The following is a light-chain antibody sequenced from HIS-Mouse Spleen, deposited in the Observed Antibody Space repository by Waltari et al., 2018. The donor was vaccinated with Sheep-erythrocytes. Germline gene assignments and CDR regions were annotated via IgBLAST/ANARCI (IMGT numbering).Light chain of an antibody. CDR2: DVS. V-gene: IGLV2-14*03. CDR1: SSDAGGYNF. CDR3: SSYTSSSTLV. Sequence: QTALTQPASVSGATGQSITISCTGNSSDAGGYNFVSWYQQHPGKAPKLMIYDVSNRPSGVSNRFSGSKSGNTASLTISGLQAEDDADYYCSSYTSSSTLVFGTGTKVTVL. J-gene: IGLJ1*01.